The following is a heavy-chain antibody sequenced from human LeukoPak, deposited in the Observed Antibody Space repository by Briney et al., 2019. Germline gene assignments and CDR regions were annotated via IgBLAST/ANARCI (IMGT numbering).Heavy chain of an antibody. J-gene: IGHJ4*02. CDR1: GYTLTELS. V-gene: IGHV1-24*01. D-gene: IGHD6-6*01. Sequence: ASVKVSCKASGYTLTELSMHWGRQAPGKGLEGMGGFDPEDGETIYAQKFQGRVTMTEDTSTDTAYMELSSLRSEDTAVYYCATDIAARPGLFDYWGQGTLVTVSS. CDR3: ATDIAARPGLFDY. CDR2: FDPEDGET.